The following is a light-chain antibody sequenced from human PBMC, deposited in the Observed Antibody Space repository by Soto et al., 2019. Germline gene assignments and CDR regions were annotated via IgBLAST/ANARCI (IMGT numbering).Light chain of an antibody. CDR2: DAS. Sequence: EIHMAHSPSSLSASVGDRVTITCQASQVIDNYLNWYQQKPGKAPKLLIYDASNLESGVPSRFSGSGSGTDFTFTISSLQPEDIATYYCQQYDDLPITFGQGTRLEIK. CDR1: QVIDNY. V-gene: IGKV1-33*01. J-gene: IGKJ5*01. CDR3: QQYDDLPIT.